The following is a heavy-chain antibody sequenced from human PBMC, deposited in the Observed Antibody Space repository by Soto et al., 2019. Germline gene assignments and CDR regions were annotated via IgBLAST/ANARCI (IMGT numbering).Heavy chain of an antibody. Sequence: QVQLVQSGAEVKKPGASVKVSCKASGYTFTSYGITWVRQAPGQGLEWMGWISAYNGNTNYAQKLQGRGTMTTATSPSTAYMELRSLRSADTAVYYCASDHRWLDCSSTRCYDYSNYCLFAYWGQGTLVTVSS. CDR1: GYTFTSYG. D-gene: IGHD2-2*01. CDR2: ISAYNGNT. V-gene: IGHV1-18*01. CDR3: ASDHRWLDCSSTRCYDYSNYCLFAY. J-gene: IGHJ4*02.